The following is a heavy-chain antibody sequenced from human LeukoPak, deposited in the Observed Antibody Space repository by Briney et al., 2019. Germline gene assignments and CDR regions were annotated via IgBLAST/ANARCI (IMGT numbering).Heavy chain of an antibody. CDR2: IWYDGTNK. CDR1: GFTFSTYA. CDR3: ARRDGYDFDY. D-gene: IGHD5-24*01. J-gene: IGHJ4*02. V-gene: IGHV3-33*08. Sequence: GGSLRLSCAASGFTFSTYAMSWVRQAPGKGLEWVAVIWYDGTNKYYADSVKGRFTISRDNSKNTLYLQMNSLSAEDTAVYYCARRDGYDFDYWGQGTLVTVSS.